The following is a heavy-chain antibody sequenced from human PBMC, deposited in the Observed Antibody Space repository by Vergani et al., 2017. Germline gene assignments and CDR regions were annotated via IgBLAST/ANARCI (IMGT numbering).Heavy chain of an antibody. J-gene: IGHJ6*02. CDR2: IIPIFGTA. CDR1: GGTFKSNT. CDR3: ARFGSSSWGRWYGMDV. D-gene: IGHD6-13*01. V-gene: IGHV1-69*18. Sequence: QVQLVQSGAEVKKPGSSVKVSCKTSGGTFKSNTFSWVRQAPGQGLEWMGRIIPIFGTANYAQKFQGRVTITADESTSTAYMELSSLRSEDTAVYYCARFGSSSWGRWYGMDVWGQGTTVTVSS.